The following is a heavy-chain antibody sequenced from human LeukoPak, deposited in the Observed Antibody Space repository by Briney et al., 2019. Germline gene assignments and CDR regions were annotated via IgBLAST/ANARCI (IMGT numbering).Heavy chain of an antibody. J-gene: IGHJ3*02. CDR2: ISNDGSYI. CDR1: GFIFSSWW. Sequence: PGGSLRLSCAASGFIFSSWWMLWFRRPPGKGLESVAHISNDGSYIVYADSVRGRFTISRDNAENTLYLQMHSLRAEDTAVYYCAKKTLYCSSTSCYLSVKGGLDAFDIWGQGTMVTVSS. V-gene: IGHV3-74*01. D-gene: IGHD2-2*01. CDR3: AKKTLYCSSTSCYLSVKGGLDAFDI.